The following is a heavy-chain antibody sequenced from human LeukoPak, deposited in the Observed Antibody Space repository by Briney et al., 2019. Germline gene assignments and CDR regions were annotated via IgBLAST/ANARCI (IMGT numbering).Heavy chain of an antibody. CDR2: ISAYNGNT. V-gene: IGHV1-18*01. J-gene: IGHJ5*02. CDR3: ARAGYGSGSYLTWFDP. D-gene: IGHD3-10*01. CDR1: GYTFTSYG. Sequence: ASVKVSCKASGYTFTSYGISWVRQAPGQGPEWMGWISAYNGNTNYAQKLQGRVTMTTDTSTSTAYMELRSLRSDDTAVYYCARAGYGSGSYLTWFDPWGQGTLVTVSS.